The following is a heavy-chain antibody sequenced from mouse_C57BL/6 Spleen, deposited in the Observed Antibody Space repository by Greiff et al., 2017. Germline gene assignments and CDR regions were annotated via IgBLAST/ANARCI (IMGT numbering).Heavy chain of an antibody. CDR1: GFNIKDYY. CDR2: IDPEDGDT. J-gene: IGHJ1*03. CDR3: TFITTGVARYCDV. V-gene: IGHV14-1*01. Sequence: VQLQQSGAELVRPGASVKLSCTASGFNIKDYYMHWVKQRPEQGLEWIGRIDPEDGDTEYAPKFPGKATMTADTSSNTAYLQLSSLTSEDTAVYYGTFITTGVARYCDVWGTGTTVTVSS. D-gene: IGHD1-1*01.